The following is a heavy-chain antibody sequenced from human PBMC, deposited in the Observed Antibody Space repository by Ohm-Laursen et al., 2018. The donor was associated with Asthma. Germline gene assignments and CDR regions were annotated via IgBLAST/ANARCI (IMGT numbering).Heavy chain of an antibody. CDR1: GFTFSSYS. J-gene: IGHJ4*02. CDR3: ARARSGSSYDY. CDR2: ISSSSTI. D-gene: IGHD1-26*01. V-gene: IGHV3-48*01. Sequence: SLRLSCAASGFTFSSYSMNWVRQAPGKGLEWVSYISSSSTIYYADSVKGRFTISRDNAKNSLYLQMNSLRAEDTAVYYCARARSGSSYDYWGQGTLVTVSS.